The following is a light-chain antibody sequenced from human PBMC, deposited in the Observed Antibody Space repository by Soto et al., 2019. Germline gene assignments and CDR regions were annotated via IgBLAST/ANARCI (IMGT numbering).Light chain of an antibody. Sequence: DIQMTQSPSSLSASVGDRVTITCRASQGISNYLAWYQQKPGKVPKLLIYAASTLHSGVPSRFSGSGSGTDFTLTSSSLQAEDVATYYCQKYNRGPLTFGGGAKGDIK. CDR2: AAS. CDR3: QKYNRGPLT. CDR1: QGISNY. V-gene: IGKV1-27*01. J-gene: IGKJ4*01.